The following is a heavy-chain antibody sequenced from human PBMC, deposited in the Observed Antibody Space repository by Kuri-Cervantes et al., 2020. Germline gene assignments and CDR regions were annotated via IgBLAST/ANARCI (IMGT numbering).Heavy chain of an antibody. CDR2: IYPGDSDT. V-gene: IGHV5-51*01. Sequence: KVSCKASGGTFSSYAISWVRQMPGKGLEWMGIIYPGDSDTRYSPSFQGQVTISADKSISTAYLQWSSLKASDTAMYYCARPSDYVWGSYRQNAFDIWGQGTMVTVSS. CDR1: GGTFSSYA. CDR3: ARPSDYVWGSYRQNAFDI. J-gene: IGHJ3*02. D-gene: IGHD3-16*02.